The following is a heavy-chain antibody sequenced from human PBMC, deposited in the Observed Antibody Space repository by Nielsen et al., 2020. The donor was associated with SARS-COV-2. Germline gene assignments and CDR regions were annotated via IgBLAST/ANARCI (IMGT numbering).Heavy chain of an antibody. V-gene: IGHV3-30*04. Sequence: GGSLRLSCAASGFTFSSHAIHWVRQAPGKGLEWLAIISYDGNKHYADSVKGRFTISRDNSKDTLYLQLDSLRPEDTAVYFCARETIDYTSSFVDYWGQGTLVTVSP. CDR2: ISYDGNK. CDR3: ARETIDYTSSFVDY. J-gene: IGHJ4*02. D-gene: IGHD2-2*02. CDR1: GFTFSSHA.